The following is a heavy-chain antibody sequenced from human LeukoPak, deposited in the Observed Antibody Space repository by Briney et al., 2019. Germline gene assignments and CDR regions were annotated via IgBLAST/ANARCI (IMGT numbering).Heavy chain of an antibody. J-gene: IGHJ4*02. CDR1: GVSISGDY. V-gene: IGHV4-59*01. Sequence: NPSETLSLTCTVSGVSISGDYWSWIRQPPGKGLEWIAWMAFIDYSRSTNYNPSLKSRVTISVDTSKNQLSLKLSSVTAADTTVYYCARGGASSRYFVYWGQGTLVTVSS. CDR3: ARGGASSRYFVY. CDR2: IDYSRST. D-gene: IGHD6-6*01.